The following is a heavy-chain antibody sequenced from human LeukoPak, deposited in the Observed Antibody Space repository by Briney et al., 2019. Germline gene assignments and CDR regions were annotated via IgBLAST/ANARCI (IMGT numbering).Heavy chain of an antibody. V-gene: IGHV4-61*02. Sequence: SETLSLTCTVSGGSISSGSYYWSWIRQPAGKGLEWIGRIYTSGSTNYNPSLKSRVTISVDTSKNQFSLKVSSVTVADTAVYFCARVGDYTSSWYIDYWGQGTLVTVSS. CDR2: IYTSGST. CDR3: ARVGDYTSSWYIDY. D-gene: IGHD6-13*01. J-gene: IGHJ4*02. CDR1: GGSISSGSYY.